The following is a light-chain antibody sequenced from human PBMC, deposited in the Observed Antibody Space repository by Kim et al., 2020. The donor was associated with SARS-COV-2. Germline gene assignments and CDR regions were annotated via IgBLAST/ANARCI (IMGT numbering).Light chain of an antibody. J-gene: IGLJ1*01. Sequence: GQSITMACTGTSSDVGGYNFVSWYQQHPGKAPKLMIYDVSNRPSGVSNRFSGSKSANTASLTISGLQAEDEAEYYCSSYTSSSTYVFGTGTKVTVL. CDR3: SSYTSSSTYV. V-gene: IGLV2-14*03. CDR1: SSDVGGYNF. CDR2: DVS.